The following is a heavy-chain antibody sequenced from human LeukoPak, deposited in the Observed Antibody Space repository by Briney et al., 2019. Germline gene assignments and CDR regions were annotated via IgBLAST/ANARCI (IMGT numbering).Heavy chain of an antibody. D-gene: IGHD3-3*01. Sequence: PGRSLRLSCAASGFTFSTYGMHWVRQAPGKGLEWVAVISHDGSNKYYADSVKGRFTISRDNSKNTLYLQMNSLRAEDTAVYYCAREYYDFWSGSFDYWGQGTLVTVSS. CDR1: GFTFSTYG. V-gene: IGHV3-30*03. CDR2: ISHDGSNK. J-gene: IGHJ4*02. CDR3: AREYYDFWSGSFDY.